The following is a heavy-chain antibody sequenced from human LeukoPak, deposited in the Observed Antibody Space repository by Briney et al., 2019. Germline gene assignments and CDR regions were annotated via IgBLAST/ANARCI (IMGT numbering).Heavy chain of an antibody. CDR1: GFTFSDYY. CDR3: ARARSVGSSGWLFAFDI. V-gene: IGHV3-11*05. Sequence: GGSLRLSCAASGFTFSDYYMSWIRQAPGKGLEGVSYISSSSSYTNYADSVKGRFTISRDNAKNSLYLQMNSLRAEDTAVYYCARARSVGSSGWLFAFDIWGQGTMVTVSS. CDR2: ISSSSSYT. J-gene: IGHJ3*02. D-gene: IGHD6-19*01.